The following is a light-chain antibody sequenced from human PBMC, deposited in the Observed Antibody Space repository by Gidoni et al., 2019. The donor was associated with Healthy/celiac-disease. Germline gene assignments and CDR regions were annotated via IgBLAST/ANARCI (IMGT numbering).Light chain of an antibody. J-gene: IGKJ2*02. CDR2: AAS. V-gene: IGKV1-39*01. CDR1: QRISSY. Sequence: DIQMTQSPSSLSASVGDRVTITCRASQRISSYLGWYQQKPGKAPKLLIYAASSLQSGVPSRFSGSGSGTDFTLTISSLQPEDFATYYCLQNYSTPCTFGQGTKLEIK. CDR3: LQNYSTPCT.